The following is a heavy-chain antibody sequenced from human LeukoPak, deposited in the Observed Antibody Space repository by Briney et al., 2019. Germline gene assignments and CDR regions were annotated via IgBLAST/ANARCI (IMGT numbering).Heavy chain of an antibody. V-gene: IGHV3-23*01. D-gene: IGHD3-22*01. J-gene: IGHJ6*03. CDR2: ISGSGGST. Sequence: GGSLRLSCAASGSTFSSYAMSWVRQAPGKGLEWVSAISGSGGSTYYADSVKGRFTISRDNSKNTLYLQMNSLRAEDTAVYYCAKEGYYDSSGYYYYYYYYYMDVWGKGTTVTVSS. CDR3: AKEGYYDSSGYYYYYYYYYMDV. CDR1: GSTFSSYA.